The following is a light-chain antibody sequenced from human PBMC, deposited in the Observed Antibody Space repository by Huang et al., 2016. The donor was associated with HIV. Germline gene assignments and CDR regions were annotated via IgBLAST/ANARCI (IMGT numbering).Light chain of an antibody. CDR3: QQSVRTPRT. CDR1: QNINKY. V-gene: IGKV1-39*01. J-gene: IGKJ2*01. CDR2: AAS. Sequence: DIQITQSPSSLSASVGDSVIITCRASQNINKYLNWYQQKPVKAPKLLISAASNLQSGVPSSCSGSGSGTDFTLTISNLQPEDSATYYCQQSVRTPRTFGQGTKLEI.